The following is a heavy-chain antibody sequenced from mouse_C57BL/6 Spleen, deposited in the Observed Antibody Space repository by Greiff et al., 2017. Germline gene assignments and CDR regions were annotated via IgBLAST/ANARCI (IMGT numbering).Heavy chain of an antibody. D-gene: IGHD1-1*01. J-gene: IGHJ2*01. Sequence: EVQLQQSGPELVKPGASVKIPCKASGYTFTDYNMDWVKQSHGKSLEWIGDINPNNGGTIYNQKFKGKATLTVEKSSSTAYIELRRLTSEDTAVYYCARNDSYCSSYAYWGQGTTLTVSS. CDR2: INPNNGGT. V-gene: IGHV1-18*01. CDR1: GYTFTDYN. CDR3: ARNDSYCSSYAY.